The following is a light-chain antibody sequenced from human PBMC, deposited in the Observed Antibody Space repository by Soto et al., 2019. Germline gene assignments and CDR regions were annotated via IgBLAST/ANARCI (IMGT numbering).Light chain of an antibody. CDR1: SSDVGGYNY. CDR2: EVS. Sequence: QSALTQPPSASGSPGQSVTISCTGTSSDVGGYNYVSWYQQHPGKAPKLMIYEVSKRPSGVPDRFSGSKSGNTASLTVSGRQAEDEGDYCCSSYAGSNNVFGNGTKLTVL. CDR3: SSYAGSNNV. J-gene: IGLJ1*01. V-gene: IGLV2-8*01.